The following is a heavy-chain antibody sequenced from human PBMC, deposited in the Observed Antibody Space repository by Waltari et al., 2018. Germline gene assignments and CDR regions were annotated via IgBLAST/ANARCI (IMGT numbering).Heavy chain of an antibody. J-gene: IGHJ1*01. Sequence: EVQLVESGGNLVQPGGSLRLSCAASGFTFSTYWMIWVRQAHGKGLGWVANINKHGSEVLYADSVKGRFTVSRDNAKNSLYVQMNNLRAEDTGLYFCVRDHSSGWSFQHWGQGTLVAVSS. V-gene: IGHV3-7*01. CDR1: GFTFSTYW. CDR2: INKHGSEV. CDR3: VRDHSSGWSFQH. D-gene: IGHD6-19*01.